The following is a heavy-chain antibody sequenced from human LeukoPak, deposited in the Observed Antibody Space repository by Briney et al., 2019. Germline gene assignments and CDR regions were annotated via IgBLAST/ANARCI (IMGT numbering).Heavy chain of an antibody. J-gene: IGHJ4*02. CDR2: INPNSGGT. CDR1: GYTFTGYY. V-gene: IGHV1-2*02. D-gene: IGHD3-22*01. CDR3: ARVFGVDSSGYEPDY. Sequence: ASVTVSFTASGYTFTGYYMHWVRQAPGQGLEWMGWINPNSGGTNYAQKFQGRVTMTRDTSISTAYMELSRLRSDDTAVYYCARVFGVDSSGYEPDYWGQGILVTVST.